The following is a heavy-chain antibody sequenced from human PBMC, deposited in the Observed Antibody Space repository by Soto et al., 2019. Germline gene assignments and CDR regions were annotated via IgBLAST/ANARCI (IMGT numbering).Heavy chain of an antibody. D-gene: IGHD4-17*01. V-gene: IGHV4-30-2*01. CDR3: ASGLVTTLHY. Sequence: QLQLQESGSGLVKPSQTLSLTCAVSGGSISSGGYSWGWIRQPPGRGLEWIGYIYHSGSTYYNPSLQSRVTISVDRSKNQFSLKLSSVTAADTAVYYCASGLVTTLHYWGQGTLVTVSS. J-gene: IGHJ4*02. CDR2: IYHSGST. CDR1: GGSISSGGYS.